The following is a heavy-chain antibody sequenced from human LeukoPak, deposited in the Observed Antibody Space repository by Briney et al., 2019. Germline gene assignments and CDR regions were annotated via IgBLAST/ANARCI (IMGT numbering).Heavy chain of an antibody. Sequence: ASVKVSCKVSGYTLTELSMHWVRQAPGQGLEWMGWISAYNGNTNYAQKLQGRVTMTTDTSTSTAYMELRSLRSDDTAVYYCAREKLIAVAGLYYYYGMDVWGQGTTVTVSS. CDR2: ISAYNGNT. D-gene: IGHD6-19*01. CDR1: GYTLTELS. J-gene: IGHJ6*02. V-gene: IGHV1-18*01. CDR3: AREKLIAVAGLYYYYGMDV.